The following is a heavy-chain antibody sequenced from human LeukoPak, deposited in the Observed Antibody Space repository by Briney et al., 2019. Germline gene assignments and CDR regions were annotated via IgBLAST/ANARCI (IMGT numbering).Heavy chain of an antibody. J-gene: IGHJ4*02. CDR1: GFAFSSYA. CDR3: AKDRDIMVAVVYDY. D-gene: IGHD3-22*01. Sequence: GGSLRLSCAASGFAFSSYAMSWVRQAPGKGLEWVSGISGSGDNTYYADSVKGRFTVSRDNSKSTLYLQMSSLRAEDTAVYYCAKDRDIMVAVVYDYWGQGTLVTVSS. V-gene: IGHV3-23*01. CDR2: ISGSGDNT.